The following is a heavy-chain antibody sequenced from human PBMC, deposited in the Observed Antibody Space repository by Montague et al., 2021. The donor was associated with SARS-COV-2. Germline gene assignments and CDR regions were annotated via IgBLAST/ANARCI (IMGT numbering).Heavy chain of an antibody. D-gene: IGHD3-10*01. CDR3: ARVRYDGSGTSLGMDV. CDR1: GGSFSGYY. J-gene: IGHJ6*02. CDR2: INHSGST. V-gene: IGHV4-34*01. Sequence: SETLSLTCAVYGGSFSGYYWSWIRQPPGKGLEWIGEINHSGSTNYNPSLKSRVTISVDTSKNQLSLKLSSVTAADTAVYYCARVRYDGSGTSLGMDVWGQGTTVTVSS.